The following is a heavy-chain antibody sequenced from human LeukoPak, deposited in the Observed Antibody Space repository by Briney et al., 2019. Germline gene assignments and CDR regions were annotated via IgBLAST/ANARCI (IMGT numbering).Heavy chain of an antibody. CDR1: GYTFTAYY. D-gene: IGHD2-15*01. V-gene: IGHV1-2*02. Sequence: ASVKVSCKASGYTFTAYYMHWVRQAPGQGLGWMGFIDTKTGDTKYAQQFQSRLTIPRDTSLHTTYVELRSLISDDTAVYYCANEATCDGGRCYLQRVASWGPGTLVTVSS. CDR3: ANEATCDGGRCYLQRVAS. J-gene: IGHJ4*02. CDR2: IDTKTGDT.